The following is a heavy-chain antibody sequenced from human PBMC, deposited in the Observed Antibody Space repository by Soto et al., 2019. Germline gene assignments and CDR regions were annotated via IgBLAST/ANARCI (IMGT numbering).Heavy chain of an antibody. J-gene: IGHJ6*02. CDR3: ARDRGVIVAALRVYYGMDV. D-gene: IGHD6-13*01. V-gene: IGHV3-33*01. CDR2: IWYDGSNK. CDR1: GFTFSSYG. Sequence: QVQLVESGGGVVQPGRSLRLSCAASGFTFSSYGMHWVRQAPGKGLEWVAGIWYDGSNKYYVDSVKGRFTISRDNSKNTLYLQMNSLRAEDTAVYNCARDRGVIVAALRVYYGMDVWGQGTTVTVSS.